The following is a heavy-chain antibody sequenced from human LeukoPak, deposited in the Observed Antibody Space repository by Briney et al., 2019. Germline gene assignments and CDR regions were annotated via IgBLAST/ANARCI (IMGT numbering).Heavy chain of an antibody. D-gene: IGHD3-22*01. J-gene: IGHJ4*02. CDR2: IYPGDSDT. V-gene: IGHV5-51*01. Sequence: GGALKISCQGSGSPFTSYWMGWVPPLPGKGLEWMWIIYPGDSDTRYSPTFQGQVTISADKSISTAYMQWSSMKASVTAMYYCAITYYYDSSGCRQIDYWGWGHLAMVSA. CDR3: AITYYYDSSGCRQIDY. CDR1: GSPFTSYW.